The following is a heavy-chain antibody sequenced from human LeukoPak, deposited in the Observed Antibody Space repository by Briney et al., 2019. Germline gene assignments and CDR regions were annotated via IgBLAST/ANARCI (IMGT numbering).Heavy chain of an antibody. CDR1: GFTFSIYA. V-gene: IGHV3-23*01. D-gene: IGHD3-22*01. J-gene: IGHJ4*02. CDR3: ARDRPNYYGSDGHYYRRDGDY. Sequence: GGSLRLSCAASGFTFSIYAMSWVRQAPGKGLQWVSSITSRGESTWYVDTVKGRFTITRDNSENTLYLQMHSLRAEDTAVYYCARDRPNYYGSDGHYYRRDGDYWGRGTLVSVSS. CDR2: ITSRGEST.